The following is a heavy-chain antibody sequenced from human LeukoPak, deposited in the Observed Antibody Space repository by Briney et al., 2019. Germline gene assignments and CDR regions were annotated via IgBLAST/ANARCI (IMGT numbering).Heavy chain of an antibody. CDR3: AKDHYSSIDY. CDR1: GFDFSSNW. D-gene: IGHD2-21*01. J-gene: IGHJ4*02. Sequence: GGSLRLSCAASGFDFSSNWMHWVRHAPGEGLVWVSRIKGDGISTNYADSVNGRFTISRDIAKNTLYLQMNSLRAEDTGVYYCAKDHYSSIDYWGRGTLVTVSS. CDR2: IKGDGIST. V-gene: IGHV3-74*01.